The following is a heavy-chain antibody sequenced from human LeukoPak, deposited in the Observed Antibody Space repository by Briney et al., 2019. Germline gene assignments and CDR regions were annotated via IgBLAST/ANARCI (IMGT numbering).Heavy chain of an antibody. CDR1: GYTFTIYY. CDR2: INPSGGST. D-gene: IGHD5-24*01. J-gene: IGHJ4*02. CDR3: ARDDLYGYRYFDY. Sequence: ASVKVSCKASGYTFTIYYMHWVRQAPGQGLEWMGIINPSGGSTNYAQKFQGRVTMTRDTSTSTVYMELSGLRSEDTAVYYCARDDLYGYRYFDYWGQGTLVTVSS. V-gene: IGHV1-46*01.